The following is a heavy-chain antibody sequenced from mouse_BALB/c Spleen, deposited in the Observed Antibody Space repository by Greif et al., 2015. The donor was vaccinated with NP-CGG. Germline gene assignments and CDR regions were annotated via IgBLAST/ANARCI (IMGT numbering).Heavy chain of an antibody. CDR2: ISGGGSYT. CDR1: GFTFSSYG. J-gene: IGHJ3*01. Sequence: DVHLVESGGGLVKPGGSLKLSCAASGFTFSSYGMSWVRQTPEKRLEWVATISGGGSYTYYPDSVKGRFTISRDNAKNNLYLQMSSLRSEDTALYYCASLYYRYDGFAYWGQGTLVTVSA. V-gene: IGHV5-9-2*01. CDR3: ASLYYRYDGFAY. D-gene: IGHD2-14*01.